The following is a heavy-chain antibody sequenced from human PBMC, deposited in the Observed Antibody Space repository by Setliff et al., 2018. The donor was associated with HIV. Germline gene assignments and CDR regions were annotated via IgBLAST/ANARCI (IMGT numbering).Heavy chain of an antibody. Sequence: SETLSLTCTVSGGSISSYYWSWIRQPPGKGLEWIGYIYYSGSTNYNPSLKSRVTISVDTSKNQFSLKLSSVTAADTAVYYCARVIRSGYYWGFYYYGMDVGGQGTTVTGSS. D-gene: IGHD3-22*01. CDR3: ARVIRSGYYWGFYYYGMDV. CDR1: GGSISSYY. CDR2: IYYSGST. V-gene: IGHV4-59*01. J-gene: IGHJ6*02.